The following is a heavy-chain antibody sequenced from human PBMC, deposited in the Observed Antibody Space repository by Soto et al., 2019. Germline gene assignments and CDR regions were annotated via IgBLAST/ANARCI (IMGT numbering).Heavy chain of an antibody. CDR1: GFTFHTYW. J-gene: IGHJ4*02. D-gene: IGHD6-25*01. V-gene: IGHV3-7*01. CDR3: ARFTRRSSGDY. Sequence: EVQLVESGGDLVQPGGSLRLSCAASGFTFHTYWMSWVRQAPGKGLEWVANIKEDGSEKYYVDSVKGRFTISRDNAKNLLYLQMNSLGAGDTAMYYCARFTRRSSGDYWGQGTLVTVSS. CDR2: IKEDGSEK.